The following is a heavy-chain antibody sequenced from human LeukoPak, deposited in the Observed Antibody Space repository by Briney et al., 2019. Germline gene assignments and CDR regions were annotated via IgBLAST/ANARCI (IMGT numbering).Heavy chain of an antibody. CDR3: ARGEGATRIDY. Sequence: GGSLRLSCAASGFSFSYYGMNWVRQPPGKGLEWVSYISSSSSTIYYADSVKGRFTISRDNAKNSLYLQMNSLRAEDTAVYYCARGEGATRIDYWGQGTLVTVSS. CDR2: ISSSSSTI. V-gene: IGHV3-48*01. CDR1: GFSFSYYG. D-gene: IGHD5-12*01. J-gene: IGHJ4*02.